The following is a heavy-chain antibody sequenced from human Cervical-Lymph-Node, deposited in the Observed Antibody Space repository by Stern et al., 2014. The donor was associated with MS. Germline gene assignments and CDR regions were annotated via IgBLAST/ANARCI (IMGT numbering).Heavy chain of an antibody. CDR3: ARDYNYYDSSGYYYDNWFDP. CDR2: ITPNSGGT. CDR1: GYTFTGYY. Sequence: QVQLGQSGAEVKKPGASVKVSCKASGYTFTGYYMHWVRQAPGQGLEWMGRITPNSGGTNYAQKFQGRVTMTRDTSISTAYMELSRLRSDDTAVYYCARDYNYYDSSGYYYDNWFDPWGQGTLVTVSS. J-gene: IGHJ5*02. D-gene: IGHD3-22*01. V-gene: IGHV1-2*06.